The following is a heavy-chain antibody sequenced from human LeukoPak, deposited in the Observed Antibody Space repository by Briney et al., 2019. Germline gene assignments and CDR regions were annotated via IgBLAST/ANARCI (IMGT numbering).Heavy chain of an antibody. CDR3: ARGDGDYVVGWYFDL. V-gene: IGHV4-39*07. CDR2: IYYSGST. D-gene: IGHD4-17*01. J-gene: IGHJ2*01. Sequence: PSETLSLTCTVSGGSISSSSYYWGWIRQPPGKGLEWIGSIYYSGSTYYNPSLKSRVTISVDTSKNQSSLKLSSVTAADTAGYYCARGDGDYVVGWYFDLWGRGTLVTVSS. CDR1: GGSISSSSYY.